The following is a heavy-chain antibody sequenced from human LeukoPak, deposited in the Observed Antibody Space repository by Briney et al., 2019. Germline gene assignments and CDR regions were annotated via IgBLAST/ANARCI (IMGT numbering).Heavy chain of an antibody. V-gene: IGHV4-34*01. CDR3: ARGGRIRRGMDV. D-gene: IGHD2-15*01. J-gene: IGHJ6*04. CDR2: INHSGST. Sequence: SETLSLTCAVYGASFSGYYWSWIRQPPRKGLEWIGEINHSGSTNYNPSLKSRVTISVGTSKNQFSLKLSSVTAADTAAYYCARGGRIRRGMDVWGKGTTVTVSS. CDR1: GASFSGYY.